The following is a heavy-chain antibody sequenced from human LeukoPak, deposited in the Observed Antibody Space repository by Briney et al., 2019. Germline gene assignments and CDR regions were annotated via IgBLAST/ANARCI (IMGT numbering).Heavy chain of an antibody. V-gene: IGHV3-15*01. CDR2: IKSKTDGGTT. D-gene: IGHD3-22*01. CDR1: GFTFSNAW. J-gene: IGHJ1*01. CDR3: TTGRFYYDSSGYYFVEYFQH. Sequence: GGSLRLSCAASGFTFSNAWMSWVRQAPGKGLEWVGRIKSKTDGGTTDYAAPVKGRFTISRDDSKNTLYLQMSSLKTEDTAVYYCTTGRFYYDSSGYYFVEYFQHWGQGTLVTVSS.